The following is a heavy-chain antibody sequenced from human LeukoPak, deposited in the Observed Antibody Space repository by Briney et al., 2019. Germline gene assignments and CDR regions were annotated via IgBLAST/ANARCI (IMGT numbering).Heavy chain of an antibody. D-gene: IGHD2-8*01. V-gene: IGHV4-59*11. CDR1: GDSINSHY. CDR2: IFSSGKS. CDR3: AGNRNALGDTNWFDP. Sequence: SETLSLTCTVSGDSINSHYWNWIRQPPGKGLEWIGYIFSSGKSNYNPSLKSRVAISVDTSKNQFSLKLGSVTAADTAVYYCAGNRNALGDTNWFDPWGQGTLVTVSS. J-gene: IGHJ5*02.